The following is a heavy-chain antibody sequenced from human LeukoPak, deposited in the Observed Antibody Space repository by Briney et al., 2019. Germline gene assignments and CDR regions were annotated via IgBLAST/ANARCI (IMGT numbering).Heavy chain of an antibody. CDR2: IRYDGSNK. CDR3: ASGTYSSPSNLAD. Sequence: VGSLRPSCAASGFTFSSYGMHWVRQAPGKGLEWVAFIRYDGSNKYYADSVKGRFTISRDNSKNTLYLQMNSLRAEDTAVYYCASGTYSSPSNLADWGQGTLVTVSS. D-gene: IGHD6-6*01. CDR1: GFTFSSYG. J-gene: IGHJ4*02. V-gene: IGHV3-30*02.